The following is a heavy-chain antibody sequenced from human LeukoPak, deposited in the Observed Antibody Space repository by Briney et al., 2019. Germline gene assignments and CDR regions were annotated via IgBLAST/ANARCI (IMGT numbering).Heavy chain of an antibody. J-gene: IGHJ5*02. D-gene: IGHD3-10*01. Sequence: PGGSLRLSCAASGFTFSSYGMHWVRQAPGKGLEWVAFIRYDGSNKYYADSVKGRFTISRDNSKNTLYLQMNSLRAEDTAVYYCARDREVWFGELLPLKFDPWGQGTLVTVSS. CDR1: GFTFSSYG. V-gene: IGHV3-30*02. CDR3: ARDREVWFGELLPLKFDP. CDR2: IRYDGSNK.